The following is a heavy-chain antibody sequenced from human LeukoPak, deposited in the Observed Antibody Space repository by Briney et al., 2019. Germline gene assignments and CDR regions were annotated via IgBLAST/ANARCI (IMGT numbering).Heavy chain of an antibody. CDR1: GFTFSDYY. J-gene: IGHJ6*02. CDR3: GRDSKDILALAAALAQSYSSLLLDV. D-gene: IGHD2-15*01. Sequence: GGSLTLSCAASGFTFSDYYMSWIRQAPGKGLEWISNISSSGTNIYYSDSVKGRFTISRDNAKRSLYLDMSSLRADDTAMYYSGRDSKDILALAAALAQSYSSLLLDVWGQGTSVTVSS. CDR2: ISSSGTNI. V-gene: IGHV3-11*01.